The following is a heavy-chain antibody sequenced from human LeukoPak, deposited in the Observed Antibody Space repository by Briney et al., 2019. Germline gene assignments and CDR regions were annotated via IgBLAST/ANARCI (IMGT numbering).Heavy chain of an antibody. Sequence: SETLSLTCTVSGGSISSSSYYWGWIRQPPGEGLEWIGSIYHSGSTYYNPSLKSRVTMSVDTSKNQFSLKLSSVTAADTAVYYCARRSSGATRYYFDYWGQGTLVTVSS. V-gene: IGHV4-39*01. D-gene: IGHD1-26*01. J-gene: IGHJ4*02. CDR1: GGSISSSSYY. CDR2: IYHSGST. CDR3: ARRSSGATRYYFDY.